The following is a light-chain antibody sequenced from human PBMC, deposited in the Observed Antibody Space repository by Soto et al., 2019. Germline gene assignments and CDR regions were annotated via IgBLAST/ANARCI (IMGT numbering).Light chain of an antibody. CDR3: AAWDDSLSGQV. Sequence: QAVVAQPPSASGTPGQRVTLSCSGSSSNIGSNYVYWYQQLPGSAPRLLMSRDTQRPSGVPDRFSGSKSGTSASLAISGLRSEDEADYYCAAWDDSLSGQVFGGGTQLTVL. CDR1: SSNIGSNY. J-gene: IGLJ3*02. V-gene: IGLV1-47*01. CDR2: RDT.